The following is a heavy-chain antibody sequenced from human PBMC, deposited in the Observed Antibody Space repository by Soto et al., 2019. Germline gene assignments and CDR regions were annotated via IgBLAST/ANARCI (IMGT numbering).Heavy chain of an antibody. Sequence: EVQLVESGGGLVKPGGSLRLSCAASGFTFTRYSMNWVRQAPGKGLEWVSSISSTTNYIYYGDSMKGRFTISRDNAKNSLYLEMNSLRAEDTAVYYCAREGASGFGMDVWGQGTTVTVSS. J-gene: IGHJ6*02. D-gene: IGHD1-26*01. CDR1: GFTFTRYS. CDR2: ISSTTNYI. V-gene: IGHV3-21*04. CDR3: AREGASGFGMDV.